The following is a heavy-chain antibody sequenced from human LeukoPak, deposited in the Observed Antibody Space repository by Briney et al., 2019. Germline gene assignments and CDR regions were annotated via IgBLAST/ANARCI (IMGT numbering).Heavy chain of an antibody. CDR2: INPSGGST. D-gene: IGHD5-24*01. CDR1: GYTFTSYY. CDR3: ARDGSDGYNRYYFDY. V-gene: IGHV1-46*01. J-gene: IGHJ4*02. Sequence: ALVKVSCKASGYTFTSYYMHWVRQAPGQGLEWMGIINPSGGSTSYAQKFQGRVTMTRDMSTSTVYMELSSLRSEDTAVYYCARDGSDGYNRYYFDYWGQGTLVTVSS.